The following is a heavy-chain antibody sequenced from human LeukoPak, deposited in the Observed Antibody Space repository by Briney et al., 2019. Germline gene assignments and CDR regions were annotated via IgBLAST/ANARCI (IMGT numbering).Heavy chain of an antibody. CDR2: ISGYNGNT. V-gene: IGHV1-18*01. Sequence: ASVKVSCKASGYTFNKYGLSWVRQAPGQGLEWMGWISGYNGNTNYAQKLQDRVTMNTDTSTSTAYMELRSLRSDDTAVYYCARDRGSGGPHDAFDIWGQGTMVTVSS. CDR3: ARDRGSGGPHDAFDI. D-gene: IGHD3-10*01. CDR1: GYTFNKYG. J-gene: IGHJ3*02.